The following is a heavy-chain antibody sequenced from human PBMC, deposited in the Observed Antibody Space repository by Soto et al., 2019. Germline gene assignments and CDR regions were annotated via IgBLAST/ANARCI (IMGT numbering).Heavy chain of an antibody. Sequence: GASVKVSCKASGGTFSSYAISWVRQAPGQGLEWMGGIIPIFGTANYAQKFQGRVTITADESTSTAYMELSSLRSEDTAVYYCARGGLLGYYYGMDVWGHGTTVTVSS. CDR2: IIPIFGTA. V-gene: IGHV1-69*13. CDR3: ARGGLLGYYYGMDV. CDR1: GGTFSSYA. D-gene: IGHD3-22*01. J-gene: IGHJ6*02.